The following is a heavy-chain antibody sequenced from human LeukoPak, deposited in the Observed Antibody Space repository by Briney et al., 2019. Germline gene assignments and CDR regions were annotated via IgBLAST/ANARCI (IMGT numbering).Heavy chain of an antibody. Sequence: GGSLRLSCAASGFTSSSYSMNWVRQAPGKGLEWVSSISSSSSYIYYADSVKGRFTISRDNAKNSLYLQMNSLRAEDTAVYYCASGPHRRAGNWFDPWGQGTLVTVSS. CDR3: ASGPHRRAGNWFDP. CDR2: ISSSSSYI. J-gene: IGHJ5*02. CDR1: GFTSSSYS. V-gene: IGHV3-21*01.